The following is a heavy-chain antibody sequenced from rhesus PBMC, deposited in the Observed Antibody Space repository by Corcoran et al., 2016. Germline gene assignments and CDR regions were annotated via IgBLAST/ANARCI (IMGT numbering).Heavy chain of an antibody. CDR1: GGSISSNY. Sequence: QVQLQESGPGLVKPSETLSLTCAVSGGSISSNYWSWIRQAQGKGLEWIGYIYGSSGSTYYNPSLKIRVPISPYTSKNQFSLTLSSVTAAYTAVYYCARDDSNYVYALDFWGQGLRVTVSS. CDR3: ARDDSNYVYALDF. CDR2: IYGSSGST. J-gene: IGHJ3*01. V-gene: IGHV4-160*01. D-gene: IGHD4-23*01.